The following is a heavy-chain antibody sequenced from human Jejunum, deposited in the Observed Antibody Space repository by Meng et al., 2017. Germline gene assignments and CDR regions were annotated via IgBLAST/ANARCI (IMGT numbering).Heavy chain of an antibody. Sequence: GGSLRLSCAASGFSFSNYEMNCVRQAPGKGLEWISYISTTGSTIYYADSVKGRFTISRDNAKNSLFLQMNSLRDEETAVYYCARGRWRANIYPGPFDYWGQGTLVTVSS. D-gene: IGHD1-1*01. CDR2: ISTTGSTI. V-gene: IGHV3-48*03. CDR3: ARGRWRANIYPGPFDY. CDR1: GFSFSNYE. J-gene: IGHJ4*02.